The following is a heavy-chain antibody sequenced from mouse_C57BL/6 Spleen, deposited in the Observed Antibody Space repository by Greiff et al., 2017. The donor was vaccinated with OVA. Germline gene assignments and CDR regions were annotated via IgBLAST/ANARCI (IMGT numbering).Heavy chain of an antibody. CDR2: IDPSDSYT. D-gene: IGHD1-2*01. CDR3: ARTTAHYFDY. Sequence: QVQLQQPGAELVKPGASVKLSCKASGYTFTSYWMQWVKQRPGQGLEWIGEIDPSDSYTNYNQKFKGKATLTVDTSSSTAYMQLSSLTSEDTAVYYCARTTAHYFDYWGQGTTLTVSS. V-gene: IGHV1-50*01. CDR1: GYTFTSYW. J-gene: IGHJ2*01.